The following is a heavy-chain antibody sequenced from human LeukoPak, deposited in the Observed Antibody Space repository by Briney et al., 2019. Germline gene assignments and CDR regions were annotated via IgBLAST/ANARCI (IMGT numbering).Heavy chain of an antibody. CDR1: GYTFITSG. V-gene: IGHV1-18*01. D-gene: IGHD2-15*01. CDR2: IRASNGNT. J-gene: IGHJ3*02. Sequence: GASVKVSCKASGYTFITSGISWVRQAPGQGLEWMGWIRASNGNTNYAQRLQGRVTMTTDTSTSTAYMELRSLRSDDTAVYYCAREDPVVVVDDIWGQGTMVTVSS. CDR3: AREDPVVVVDDI.